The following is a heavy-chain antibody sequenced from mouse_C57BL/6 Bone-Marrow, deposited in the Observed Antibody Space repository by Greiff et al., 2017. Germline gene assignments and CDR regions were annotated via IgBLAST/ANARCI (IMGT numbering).Heavy chain of an antibody. CDR2: ILPGSGST. CDR3: ARRAYYDGSSPLAY. Sequence: QVQLKQSGAELMKPGASVKLSCKASGYTFTGYCIEWVKQRPGHGLEWIGEILPGSGSTTYNEKFKGKATFTADTSSNTAYMQLRSLTSEDSAIFYGARRAYYDGSSPLAYWGQGTIVTVSA. V-gene: IGHV1-9*01. CDR1: GYTFTGYC. D-gene: IGHD1-1*01. J-gene: IGHJ3*01.